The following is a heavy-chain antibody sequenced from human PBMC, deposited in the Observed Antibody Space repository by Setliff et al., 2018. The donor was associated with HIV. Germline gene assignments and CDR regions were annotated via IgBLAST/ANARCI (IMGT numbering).Heavy chain of an antibody. J-gene: IGHJ4*01. V-gene: IGHV4-61*09. CDR3: ARDSRWLQFPYFDS. Sequence: SETLSLTCTVSGGSITSGNYFWSWIGQPAGKGLEWIGHMYTDGSTNYNPSFKSRVTISADTSKNQFSLKLSSVTAADTAVYYCARDSRWLQFPYFDSWGQGTPVTVSS. D-gene: IGHD5-12*01. CDR2: MYTDGST. CDR1: GGSITSGNYF.